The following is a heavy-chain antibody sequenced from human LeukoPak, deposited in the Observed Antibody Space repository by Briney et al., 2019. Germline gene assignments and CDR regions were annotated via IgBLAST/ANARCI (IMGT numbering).Heavy chain of an antibody. CDR2: IYYSGST. CDR3: ARLEGGYILFAIT. Sequence: SETLSLTCTVSGGSISSSSSYWGWIRQPPGKGLEWIGGIYYSGSTYYNPSLKSRVTISVDTSKNQFSLKLSSVTAADTAVYYCARLEGGYILFAITWGQGTLVTVSS. V-gene: IGHV4-39*01. CDR1: GGSISSSSSY. D-gene: IGHD3-9*01. J-gene: IGHJ5*02.